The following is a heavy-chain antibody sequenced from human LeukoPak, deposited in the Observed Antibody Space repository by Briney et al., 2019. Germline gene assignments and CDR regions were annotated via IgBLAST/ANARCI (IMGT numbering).Heavy chain of an antibody. V-gene: IGHV4-59*12. D-gene: IGHD6-6*01. J-gene: IGHJ6*02. Sequence: SETLSLTCTVSGGSISSYYWSWIRQPPGKGLEWIGEIYHSGSTNYNPSLKSRVTISVDKSKNQFSLKLSSVTAADTAVYYCARGVYTYYYGMDVWGQGTTVTVSS. CDR1: GGSISSYY. CDR2: IYHSGST. CDR3: ARGVYTYYYGMDV.